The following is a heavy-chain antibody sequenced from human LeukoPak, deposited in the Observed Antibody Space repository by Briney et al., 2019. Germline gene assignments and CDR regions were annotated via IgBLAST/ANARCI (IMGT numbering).Heavy chain of an antibody. D-gene: IGHD3-10*01. CDR3: ATITMVRGVVDPYYYYGMDV. CDR1: GYTSTSYD. V-gene: IGHV1-8*01. Sequence: ASVKVSCPASGYTSTSYDINWVRQATGQGLEWMGWMNPNSGNTGYAQTFQGRVTMTRNTSISTAYMELSSLRSEDTAVYYCATITMVRGVVDPYYYYGMDVWGQGTTVPVSS. J-gene: IGHJ6*02. CDR2: MNPNSGNT.